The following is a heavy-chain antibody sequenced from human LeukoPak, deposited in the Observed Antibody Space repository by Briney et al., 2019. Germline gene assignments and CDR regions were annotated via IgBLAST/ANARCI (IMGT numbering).Heavy chain of an antibody. D-gene: IGHD5-24*01. CDR1: GGSFSGYY. V-gene: IGHV4-34*01. J-gene: IGHJ3*02. CDR3: ARVVWGDGAFDI. CDR2: INHSGST. Sequence: KTSETLSLTCAVYGGSFSGYYWSWIRQPPGKGLEWIGEINHSGSTNYNPSLKSRVTISVDTSKNQFSLKLSSVTAADTAVYYCARVVWGDGAFDIWGQGTMVTVSS.